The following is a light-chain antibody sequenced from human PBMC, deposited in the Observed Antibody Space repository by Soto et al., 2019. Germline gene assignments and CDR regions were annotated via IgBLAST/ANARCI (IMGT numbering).Light chain of an antibody. CDR2: DAS. CDR3: QQRSNLLT. V-gene: IGKV3-11*01. J-gene: IGKJ3*01. Sequence: EIVLTQSPATLSLSPGERATLSCRARQSVSSYLAWYQQKPGQAPRLLIYDASNRATGIPARFSGSGSGTDFTLTISSLEPEDFAVYYCQQRSNLLTFGPGTKVDIK. CDR1: QSVSSY.